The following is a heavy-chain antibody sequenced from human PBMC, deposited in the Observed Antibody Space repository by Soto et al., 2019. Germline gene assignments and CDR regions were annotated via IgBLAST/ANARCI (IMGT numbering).Heavy chain of an antibody. CDR3: ARDLKDIVVVVAATRGDLEGCAFDI. V-gene: IGHV1-18*01. CDR1: GYTFTSYG. J-gene: IGHJ3*02. CDR2: ISAYNGNT. Sequence: AASVKVSCKASGYTFTSYGISWVRQAPGQGLEWMGWISAYNGNTNYAQKLQGRVTMTTDTSTSTAYMELRSLRSDDTAVYYCARDLKDIVVVVAATRGDLEGCAFDIWG. D-gene: IGHD2-15*01.